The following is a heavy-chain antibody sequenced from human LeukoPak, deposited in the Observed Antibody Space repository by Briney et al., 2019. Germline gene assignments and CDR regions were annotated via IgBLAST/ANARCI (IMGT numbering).Heavy chain of an antibody. CDR2: IWYDGSKT. V-gene: IGHV3-33*01. CDR3: ARQAYSSGYYFPFDY. CDR1: GFTFSTYG. D-gene: IGHD3-22*01. Sequence: PGGSLRLSCAASGFTFSTYGMHWVRQAPGKGLELVALIWYDGSKTYYADSVKGRFTISRDNPKNTLYLQVNSLRAEDTAVYYCARQAYSSGYYFPFDYWGQGTLVTVSS. J-gene: IGHJ4*02.